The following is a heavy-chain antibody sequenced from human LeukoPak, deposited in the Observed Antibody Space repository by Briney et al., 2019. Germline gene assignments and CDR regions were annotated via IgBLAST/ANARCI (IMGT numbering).Heavy chain of an antibody. D-gene: IGHD2-15*01. CDR1: GYTFTSYG. CDR2: ISAYNGNT. V-gene: IGHV1-18*01. CDR3: ARLSPPIASFCSGGTCYSGGFDP. Sequence: GASVKVSCKASGYTFTSYGISWVRQAPGQGLEWMGWISAYNGNTNYAQKLQGRVTMTTDTSTSTAYMELRSLRSDDTAVYYCARLSPPIASFCSGGTCYSGGFDPWGQGTLVTVSS. J-gene: IGHJ5*02.